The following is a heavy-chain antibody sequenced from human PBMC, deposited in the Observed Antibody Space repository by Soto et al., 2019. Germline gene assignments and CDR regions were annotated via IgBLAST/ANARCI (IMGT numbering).Heavy chain of an antibody. V-gene: IGHV4-59*01. CDR2: IYYSGST. CDR3: ARAERGQPASY. D-gene: IGHD1-1*01. J-gene: IGHJ4*02. CDR1: GGSISSYY. Sequence: SSETLSLTCTVSGGSISSYYWSWIRQPPGKGLEWIGYIYYSGSTNYNPSLKSRVTISVDTSKNQFSLKLSSVTAADTAVYYCARAERGQPASYWGQGSLVTVSS.